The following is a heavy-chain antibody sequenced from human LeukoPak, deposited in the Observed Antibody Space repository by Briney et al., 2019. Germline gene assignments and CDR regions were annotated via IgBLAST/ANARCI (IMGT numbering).Heavy chain of an antibody. Sequence: AGGSLRLSCVFSGFTFSNYWMKWVRLAPGKGLEWVASINKDGSGKYSVDSVKDRVTISRDNAKNSLDLQINSLTVEDTAIYYCARDDGDVWGKGTTVTVSS. CDR2: INKDGSGK. CDR1: GFTFSNYW. CDR3: ARDDGDV. V-gene: IGHV3-7*01. J-gene: IGHJ6*04.